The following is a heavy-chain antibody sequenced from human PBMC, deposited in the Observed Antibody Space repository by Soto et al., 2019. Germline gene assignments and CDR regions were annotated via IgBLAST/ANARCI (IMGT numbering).Heavy chain of an antibody. D-gene: IGHD3-3*01. CDR1: GGSISSSSYY. J-gene: IGHJ4*02. CDR3: ARLAWGKVPTIFGVVRKPDY. Sequence: SETLSLTCTVSGGSISSSSYYWGWIRQPPGKGLEWIGSIYYSGSTYYNPSLKSRVTISVDTSKNQFSLKLSSVTAADTAVYYCARLAWGKVPTIFGVVRKPDYWGQGTLVTVSS. CDR2: IYYSGST. V-gene: IGHV4-39*01.